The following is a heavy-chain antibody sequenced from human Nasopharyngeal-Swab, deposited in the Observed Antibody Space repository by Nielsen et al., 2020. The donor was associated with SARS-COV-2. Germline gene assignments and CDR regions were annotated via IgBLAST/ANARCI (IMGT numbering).Heavy chain of an antibody. CDR2: IYYSGST. Sequence: WIRQPPGKGLEWIGSIYYSGSTYYNPSLKSRVTISVDTSKNQFSLKLSSVTAADTAVYYCASIAAAGAPRYWGQGTLVTVSS. J-gene: IGHJ4*02. CDR3: ASIAAAGAPRY. V-gene: IGHV4-39*01. D-gene: IGHD6-13*01.